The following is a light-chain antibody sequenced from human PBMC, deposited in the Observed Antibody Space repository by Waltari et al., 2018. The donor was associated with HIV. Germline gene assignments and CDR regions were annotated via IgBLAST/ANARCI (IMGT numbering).Light chain of an antibody. V-gene: IGLV4-69*01. J-gene: IGLJ2*01. Sequence: QLVLTQSPSASASLGASVKLTCTLSSGHTNYAIAWHQLQSEKGPRFLMKVNSDGSHTKGDGIPYRFSGSRSGAEHYRAISSLQAEDEADDDCQRWGTGVEFGGGTKLTVL. CDR1: SGHTNYA. CDR2: VNSDGSH. CDR3: QRWGTGVE.